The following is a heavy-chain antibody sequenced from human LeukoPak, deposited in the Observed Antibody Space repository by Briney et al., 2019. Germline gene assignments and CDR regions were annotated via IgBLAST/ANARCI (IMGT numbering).Heavy chain of an antibody. CDR2: IIPIFGTA. D-gene: IGHD2-15*01. CDR3: ASKVVVAANSYYYYYGMDV. J-gene: IGHJ6*04. V-gene: IGHV1-69*13. CDR1: GGTFSSYA. Sequence: SVKVSCRASGGTFSSYAISWVRQAPGQGLEWMGGIIPIFGTANYAQKFQGRVTITADESTSTAYMELSSLRSEDTAVYYCASKVVVAANSYYYYYGMDVWGKGTTVTVSS.